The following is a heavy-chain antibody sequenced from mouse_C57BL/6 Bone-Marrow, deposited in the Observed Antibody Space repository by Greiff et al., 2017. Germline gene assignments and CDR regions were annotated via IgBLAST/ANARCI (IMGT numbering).Heavy chain of an antibody. CDR3: ARPDFGYAMDF. V-gene: IGHV5-17*01. Sequence: EVKLMESGGGLVKPGGSLKLSCAASGFTFSDYGMHWVRQAPEQGLEWVAYISSGSSTIYYADTVKGRFTISRDNAKNTLFLQMTSLRSEDTAMYYCARPDFGYAMDFWGQGTAGTVSA. CDR2: ISSGSSTI. CDR1: GFTFSDYG. J-gene: IGHJ4*01.